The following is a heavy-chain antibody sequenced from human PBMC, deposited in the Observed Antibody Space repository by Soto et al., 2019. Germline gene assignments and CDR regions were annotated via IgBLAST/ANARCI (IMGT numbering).Heavy chain of an antibody. Sequence: VASVKVSCKASGYTFTSYYMHWVRQAPGQGLEWMGIINPSGGSTSYAQKFQGRVTMTRDTSTSTVYMELSSLRSEDTAVYYCARDLGVGASPFYYFDYWGQGTLVTVSS. CDR2: INPSGGST. V-gene: IGHV1-46*01. CDR3: ARDLGVGASPFYYFDY. J-gene: IGHJ4*02. CDR1: GYTFTSYY. D-gene: IGHD1-26*01.